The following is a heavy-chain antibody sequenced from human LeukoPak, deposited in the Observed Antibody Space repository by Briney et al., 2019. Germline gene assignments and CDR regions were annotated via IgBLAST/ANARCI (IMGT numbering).Heavy chain of an antibody. CDR1: GFTFSSYH. CDR3: ARAALRDDAFDI. J-gene: IGHJ3*02. Sequence: GGSLRLSCKASGFTFSSYHMNWVRQAPGKGREGVSSISSSSVYTQYADSVKGRITISRDNGKNSLYLQMNSLTAEDTALYYCARAALRDDAFDIWGQGTMVTVSS. V-gene: IGHV3-21*04. CDR2: ISSSSVYT.